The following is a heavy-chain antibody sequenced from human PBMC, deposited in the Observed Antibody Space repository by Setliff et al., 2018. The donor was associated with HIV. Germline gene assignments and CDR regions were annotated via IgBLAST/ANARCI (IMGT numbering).Heavy chain of an antibody. Sequence: ASVKVSCKTSGYTFTNYYVHWVRQTPGQWLEWMGVITPNGGSANYAQKFQGRVTMTSDTSTSTVYMELRNLRSDDTAVYFCTRSSSDWIQVRFDPWGQGTLVTVSS. CDR1: GYTFTNYY. V-gene: IGHV1-46*01. CDR2: ITPNGGSA. J-gene: IGHJ5*02. D-gene: IGHD6-19*01. CDR3: TRSSSDWIQVRFDP.